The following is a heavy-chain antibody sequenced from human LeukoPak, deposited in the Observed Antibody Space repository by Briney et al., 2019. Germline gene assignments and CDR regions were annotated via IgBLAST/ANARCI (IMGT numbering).Heavy chain of an antibody. D-gene: IGHD6-6*01. CDR3: ARGHDGLIAARQRDYYYYGMDV. CDR2: INHSGST. V-gene: IGHV4-34*01. CDR1: GGSFGGYY. J-gene: IGHJ6*02. Sequence: PSETLSLTCAVYGGSFGGYYWSWIRQPPGKGLEWIGEINHSGSTNYNPSLKSRVTISVDTSKNQFSLKLSSVTAADTAVYYCARGHDGLIAARQRDYYYYGMDVWSQGTTVTVSS.